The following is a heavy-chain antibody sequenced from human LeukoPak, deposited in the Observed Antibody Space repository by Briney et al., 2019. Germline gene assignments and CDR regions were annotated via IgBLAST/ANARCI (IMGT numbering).Heavy chain of an antibody. J-gene: IGHJ4*02. V-gene: IGHV3-9*01. D-gene: IGHD3-22*01. CDR2: ISWNSGSI. CDR1: GFTFDDYA. CDR3: ATLDYYDSSGYYRGFDY. Sequence: PGGSLRLSCAASGFTFDDYAMHWVRQAPGKGLEWVSGISWNSGSIGYADSVKGRFTISRDNSKNTLYLQMNSLRAEDTAVYYCATLDYYDSSGYYRGFDYWGQGTLVTVSS.